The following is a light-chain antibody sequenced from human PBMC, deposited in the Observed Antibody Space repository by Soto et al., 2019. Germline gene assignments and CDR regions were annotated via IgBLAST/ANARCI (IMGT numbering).Light chain of an antibody. Sequence: SYELTQPPSVSVAPGKTARITCGGNNIGSKSVHWYQQKPGQAPVLVIYYDSDRPSGIPERFSGSNSGNTATLTISRVEAGDEADYYCQVWDSTGDQVVFGGGTKLTVL. V-gene: IGLV3-21*04. CDR2: YDS. CDR3: QVWDSTGDQVV. J-gene: IGLJ2*01. CDR1: NIGSKS.